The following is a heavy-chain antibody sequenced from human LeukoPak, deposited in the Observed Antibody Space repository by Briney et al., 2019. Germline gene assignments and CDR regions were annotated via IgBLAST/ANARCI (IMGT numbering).Heavy chain of an antibody. Sequence: PSETLSLTCAVYGGSFSGYYWSWIRQPPGKGLEWIGEINHSGSTNYNPSLKSRVTILVDTSKNQFSLKLSSVTAADTAVYYCARGFGQQRPPPLYAEYFQHWGQGTLVTVSS. J-gene: IGHJ1*01. CDR2: INHSGST. D-gene: IGHD6-13*01. CDR3: ARGFGQQRPPPLYAEYFQH. V-gene: IGHV4-34*01. CDR1: GGSFSGYY.